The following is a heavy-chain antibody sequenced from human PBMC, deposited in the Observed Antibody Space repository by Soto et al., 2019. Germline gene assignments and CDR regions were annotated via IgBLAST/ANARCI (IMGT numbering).Heavy chain of an antibody. J-gene: IGHJ6*02. Sequence: QVQLVQTGAEVKKPGASVKISCKATGYNFNNYYIHWVRQAPGGGLQWMGVINPANGFTSYTQKFQGRGNMTTDTSTSTVDMDLTSLRVEDTAVYYCARDRPDSYCGGDCPLGYYYHGMDVWGQGTTVTVSS. CDR3: ARDRPDSYCGGDCPLGYYYHGMDV. CDR2: INPANGFT. D-gene: IGHD2-21*01. CDR1: GYNFNNYY. V-gene: IGHV1-46*02.